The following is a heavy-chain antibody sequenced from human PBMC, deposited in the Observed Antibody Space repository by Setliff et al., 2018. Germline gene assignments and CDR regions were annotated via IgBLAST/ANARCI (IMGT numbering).Heavy chain of an antibody. CDR1: GFTFTSSA. D-gene: IGHD3-22*01. J-gene: IGHJ4*02. V-gene: IGHV1-58*02. Sequence: SVKVSCKASGFTFTSSAMQWVRQARGQRLEWIGWIVVGSGNTNYAQQFQGRVTMTTDTSTTTAYMELTSLTSDDTALYYCVRGQGPRTVVAIPFDHWGQGTLVTVSS. CDR2: IVVGSGNT. CDR3: VRGQGPRTVVAIPFDH.